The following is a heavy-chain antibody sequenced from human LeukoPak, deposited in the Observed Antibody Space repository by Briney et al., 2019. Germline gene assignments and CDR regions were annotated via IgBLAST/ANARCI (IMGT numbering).Heavy chain of an antibody. J-gene: IGHJ1*01. Sequence: ASVKVSCKASGYIFTKYGISWVRQAPGQGLEWMGWISAYNGNTNYAQKHRGRVTMTTDTSTTTAYMELRSLRSDDTAVYYCARDRSYYYDSHGYPEHSQHWGQGTLVTVSS. CDR3: ARDRSYYYDSHGYPEHSQH. CDR2: ISAYNGNT. CDR1: GYIFTKYG. D-gene: IGHD3-22*01. V-gene: IGHV1-18*01.